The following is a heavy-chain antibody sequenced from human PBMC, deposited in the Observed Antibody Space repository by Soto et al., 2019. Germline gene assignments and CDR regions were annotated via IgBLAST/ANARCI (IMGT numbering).Heavy chain of an antibody. Sequence: GGSLRLSCAASGFTFSSYAMHWVRQAPGKGLEWVAVISYDGSNKYYADSVKGRFTISRDNSKNTLYLQMNSLRAEDTAVYYCARAISPDYDFWSGYSGYYYYGMDVWGQGTTVTV. CDR1: GFTFSSYA. J-gene: IGHJ6*02. D-gene: IGHD3-3*01. V-gene: IGHV3-30-3*01. CDR3: ARAISPDYDFWSGYSGYYYYGMDV. CDR2: ISYDGSNK.